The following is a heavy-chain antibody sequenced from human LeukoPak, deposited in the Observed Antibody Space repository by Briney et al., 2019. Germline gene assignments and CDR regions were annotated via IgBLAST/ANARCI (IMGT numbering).Heavy chain of an antibody. J-gene: IGHJ6*02. D-gene: IGHD6-19*01. CDR3: ARTIKGAVAPPLGMDV. V-gene: IGHV3-21*01. CDR1: GFTFSSYS. CDR2: ISSSSSYI. Sequence: PGGSLRLSCAASGFTFSSYSMNWVRQAPGTGLEWVSSISSSSSYIYYADSVKGRFTISRDNAKNSLYLQMNSLRAEDTAVYYCARTIKGAVAPPLGMDVWGQGTTVTVSS.